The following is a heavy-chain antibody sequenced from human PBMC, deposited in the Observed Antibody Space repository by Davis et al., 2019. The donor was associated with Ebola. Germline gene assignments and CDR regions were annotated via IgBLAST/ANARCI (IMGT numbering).Heavy chain of an antibody. CDR3: ARGGYYGSGSKNYYYYGMDV. Sequence: ASVKFSCKASGYTFTGYYMHWVRQAPRQGLEWMGWINPNSGGTNYAQKFQGRVTMTRDTSISTAYMELRSLRSDDTAVYYCARGGYYGSGSKNYYYYGMDVWGQGTTVTVSS. J-gene: IGHJ6*02. V-gene: IGHV1-2*02. D-gene: IGHD3-10*01. CDR2: INPNSGGT. CDR1: GYTFTGYY.